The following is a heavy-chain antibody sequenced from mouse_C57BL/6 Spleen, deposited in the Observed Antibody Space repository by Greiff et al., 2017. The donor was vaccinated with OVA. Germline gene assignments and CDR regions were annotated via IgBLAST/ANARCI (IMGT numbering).Heavy chain of an antibody. J-gene: IGHJ2*01. CDR1: GYPFTSYW. CDR2: IYPSDSET. V-gene: IGHV1-61*01. D-gene: IGHD1-1*01. CDR3: ARLGYGEDFFDY. Sequence: QVQLQQPGAELVRPGSSVKLSCKASGYPFTSYWMDWVKQRPGQGLEWIGNIYPSDSETHYNQKFKDKATLTVDKSSSTAYMQLSSLTSEDSAVYYCARLGYGEDFFDYWGQGTTLTVSS.